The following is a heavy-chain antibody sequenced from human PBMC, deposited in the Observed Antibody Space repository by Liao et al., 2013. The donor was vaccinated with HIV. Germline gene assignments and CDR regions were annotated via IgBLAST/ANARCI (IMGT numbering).Heavy chain of an antibody. J-gene: IGHJ4*02. CDR3: ARKGYYYGSGSRFFDY. D-gene: IGHD3-10*01. CDR1: GGSFSGYY. CDR2: INHSGST. V-gene: IGHV4-34*01. Sequence: QVQLQQWGAGLLKPSETLSLTCAVYGGSFSGYYWSWIRQPPGKGLEWIGEINHSGSTNYNPSLKSRVTISVDTSKNQFSLKLSSVTAADTAVYYCARKGYYYGSGSRFFDYWGQGTLVTVSS.